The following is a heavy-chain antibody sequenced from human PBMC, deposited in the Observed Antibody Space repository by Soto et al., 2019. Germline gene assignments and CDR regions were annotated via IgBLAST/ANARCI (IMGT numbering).Heavy chain of an antibody. Sequence: EVQLVESGGGLIQPGGSLRLSCAVSGFAVSDNYMSWVRQAPGKGLEWVSVIYRGLATHYADSVKGRFTISRDDSKNTVYLQMNSLRAEDTAVYYCARDRSDSSRADSFDIWGKGTVVTVSS. CDR2: IYRGLAT. D-gene: IGHD6-25*01. V-gene: IGHV3-53*01. CDR1: GFAVSDNY. CDR3: ARDRSDSSRADSFDI. J-gene: IGHJ3*02.